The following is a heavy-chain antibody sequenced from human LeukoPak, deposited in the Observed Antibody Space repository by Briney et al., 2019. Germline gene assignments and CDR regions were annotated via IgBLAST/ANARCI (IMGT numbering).Heavy chain of an antibody. J-gene: IGHJ4*02. CDR2: IKQDGSEK. V-gene: IGHV3-7*01. CDR3: ARHSPWGSSWPSDY. Sequence: GGSLRLSCADSGFTFSSYWMSWVRQAPGKGLEWVANIKQDGSEKYYVDSVKGRFTISRDNAKKSLYLQMNSLRAEDTAVYYCARHSPWGSSWPSDYWGQGTLVTVSS. D-gene: IGHD6-13*01. CDR1: GFTFSSYW.